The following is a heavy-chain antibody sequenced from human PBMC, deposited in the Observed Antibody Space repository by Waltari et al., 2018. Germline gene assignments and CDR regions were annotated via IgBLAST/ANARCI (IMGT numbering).Heavy chain of an antibody. CDR1: GFTVSSNY. Sequence: EVQLVESGGGLIQPGGSLSLSCAASGFTVSSNYMSWVRQAPGKGLEWVSVIYSGGSTYYADAVKGRFTISRDNSKNTLYLQMNSLRAEDTAVYYCARVGLLAGGSRRYFDYWGQGTLVTVSS. J-gene: IGHJ4*02. CDR2: IYSGGST. CDR3: ARVGLLAGGSRRYFDY. D-gene: IGHD3-3*01. V-gene: IGHV3-53*01.